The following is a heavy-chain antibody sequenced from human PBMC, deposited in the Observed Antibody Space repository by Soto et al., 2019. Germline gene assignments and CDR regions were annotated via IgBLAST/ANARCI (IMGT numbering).Heavy chain of an antibody. CDR3: TMPPGIAAALPLDP. D-gene: IGHD6-13*01. CDR1: GFTFSSYS. Sequence: GSLRLSCAASGFTFSSYSMNWVRQAPGKGLEWVSSISSSSSYIYYADSVKGRFTISRDNAKNSLYLQMNSLRAEDTAVYYCTMPPGIAAALPLDPWGQGTPVTV. V-gene: IGHV3-21*01. J-gene: IGHJ5*02. CDR2: ISSSSSYI.